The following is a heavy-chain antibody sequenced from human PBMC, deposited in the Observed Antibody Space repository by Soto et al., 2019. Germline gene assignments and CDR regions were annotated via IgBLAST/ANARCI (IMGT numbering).Heavy chain of an antibody. D-gene: IGHD6-19*01. Sequence: GGYPRLGRVAYRVTFSRYAMRCVRQAPGKGLEWVSAISGSGSSTYYADSVKGRFTISRDNSKNTLYLQMNSLRAEDTAVYYCANRANSGWYVDYWGQGTLVTVSS. CDR2: ISGSGSST. V-gene: IGHV3-23*01. J-gene: IGHJ4*02. CDR3: ANRANSGWYVDY. CDR1: RVTFSRYA.